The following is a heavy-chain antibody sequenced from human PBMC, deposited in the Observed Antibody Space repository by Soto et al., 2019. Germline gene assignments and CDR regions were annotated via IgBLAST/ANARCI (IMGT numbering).Heavy chain of an antibody. J-gene: IGHJ4*02. V-gene: IGHV4-59*01. CDR3: ARFGSSSGFFDY. D-gene: IGHD6-6*01. CDR2: IYYSGST. CDR1: GGSISSYY. Sequence: SETLSLTCTVSGGSISSYYWSWIRQPPGKGLEWIGYIYYSGSTNYNPSLKSRVTISVDTSKNQFSLKLSSVTAADTAVYYCARFGSSSGFFDYWGQGTLVTVSS.